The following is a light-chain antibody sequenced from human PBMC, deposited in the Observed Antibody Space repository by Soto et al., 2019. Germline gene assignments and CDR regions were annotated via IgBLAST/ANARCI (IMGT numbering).Light chain of an antibody. Sequence: QSALTQPRSVSGAPGQSVTISCTGTSSDVGGYNYVSWYQQHPGKAPKLMIYDVSKRPSGVPDRFSGSKSGNTASLTISGPQAEVEADYYCRLSAGSYTWVFGGGTQLTVL. V-gene: IGLV2-11*02. CDR2: DVS. CDR3: RLSAGSYTWV. J-gene: IGLJ3*02. CDR1: SSDVGGYNY.